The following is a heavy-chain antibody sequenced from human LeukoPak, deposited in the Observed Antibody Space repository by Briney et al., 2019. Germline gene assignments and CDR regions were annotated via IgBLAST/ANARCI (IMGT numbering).Heavy chain of an antibody. CDR1: GGSFSGYY. J-gene: IGHJ4*02. CDR3: ARAPGHYYDSSGYYHHSIYFDY. V-gene: IGHV4-34*01. CDR2: INHSGSA. D-gene: IGHD3-22*01. Sequence: PSETLSLTCAVYGGSFSGYYWSWIRQPPGKGLEWIGEINHSGSANYNPSLKSRVTISVDTSKNQFSLKLSSVTAADTAVYYCARAPGHYYDSSGYYHHSIYFDYWGQGTLVTVSS.